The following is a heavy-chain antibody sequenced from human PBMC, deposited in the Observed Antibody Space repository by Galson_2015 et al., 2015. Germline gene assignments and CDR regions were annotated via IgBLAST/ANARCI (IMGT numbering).Heavy chain of an antibody. D-gene: IGHD5-18*01. CDR3: ARGIQLWGYYYYGMDV. V-gene: IGHV3-33*01. CDR1: GFTFSSYG. J-gene: IGHJ6*02. Sequence: SLRLSCEASGFTFSSYGMHWVRQAPGKGLEWVAVIWYDGSNKYYADSVKGRFTISRDNSKNTLYLQMNSLRAEDTAVYYCARGIQLWGYYYYGMDVWGQGTTVTVSS. CDR2: IWYDGSNK.